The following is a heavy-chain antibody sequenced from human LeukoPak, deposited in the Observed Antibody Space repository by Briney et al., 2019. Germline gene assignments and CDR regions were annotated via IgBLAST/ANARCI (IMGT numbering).Heavy chain of an antibody. D-gene: IGHD3-22*01. CDR2: ISSSSSYI. J-gene: IGHJ4*02. V-gene: IGHV3-21*01. Sequence: PGGSLRLSCAASGFTFSSYSMNWVRQAPGKGLEWVSSISSSSSYIYYADSAKGRFTISRDNAKNSLYLQMNSLRAEDTAVYYCARDRYDSSGYYPLDYWGQGTLVTVSS. CDR3: ARDRYDSSGYYPLDY. CDR1: GFTFSSYS.